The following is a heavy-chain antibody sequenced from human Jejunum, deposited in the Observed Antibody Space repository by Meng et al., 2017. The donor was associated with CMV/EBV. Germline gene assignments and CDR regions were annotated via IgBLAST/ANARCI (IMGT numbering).Heavy chain of an antibody. CDR2: INGGGGGT. CDR3: ARSAYYGSSGYYHDY. CDR1: GFAFRTYW. Sequence: GFAFRTYWMHWVRPVPGEGLVCVSRINGGGGGTTFANSVKGRFTISRDNAKNTLYLQMNSLRDEDTAVYYCARSAYYGSSGYYHDYWGQGTLVTVSS. J-gene: IGHJ4*02. D-gene: IGHD3-22*01. V-gene: IGHV3-74*01.